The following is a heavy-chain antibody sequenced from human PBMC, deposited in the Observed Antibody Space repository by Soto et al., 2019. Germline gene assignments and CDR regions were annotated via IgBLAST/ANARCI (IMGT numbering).Heavy chain of an antibody. CDR1: VFTFSSYG. J-gene: IGHJ4*02. CDR2: ISYDGSNK. Sequence: VGSLRLSCASSVFTFSSYGMHCVRHSPGKWLEWVAVISYDGSNKCYADSVKGRFTISRDNSQNTLSLQMNSLRAEDTAVYYCAKDPLPGVTVAGNRWLEYWGQGTLVTVSS. CDR3: AKDPLPGVTVAGNRWLEY. D-gene: IGHD6-19*01. V-gene: IGHV3-30*18.